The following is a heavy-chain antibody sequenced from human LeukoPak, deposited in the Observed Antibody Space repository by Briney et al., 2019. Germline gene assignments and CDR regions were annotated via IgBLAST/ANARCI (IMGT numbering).Heavy chain of an antibody. D-gene: IGHD4-17*01. CDR3: AREGDYGDYVGFDY. CDR2: IYTSGST. CDR1: GGSISSYY. V-gene: IGHV4-4*07. Sequence: SETLSLTCTVSGGSISSYYWSWIRQPAGKGLEWIGRIYTSGSTNYNPSLKSRVTMSVDTSKNQFSLKLSSVTAADTAVYYCAREGDYGDYVGFDYWGQGTLVTVSS. J-gene: IGHJ4*02.